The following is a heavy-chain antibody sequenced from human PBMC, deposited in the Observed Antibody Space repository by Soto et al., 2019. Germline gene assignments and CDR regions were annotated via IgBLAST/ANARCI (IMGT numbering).Heavy chain of an antibody. Sequence: PSETLSLTCAVSGTSFGTYYWSWIRQPPGKGLEWIGYIFYSGHLKYNPSLKSRLTISVDPPKNQISLRLTSVTAADTAVYYCARKGGGYRFDYWGQGALVTVS. J-gene: IGHJ4*02. CDR1: GTSFGTYY. CDR3: ARKGGGYRFDY. D-gene: IGHD1-26*01. V-gene: IGHV4-59*01. CDR2: IFYSGHL.